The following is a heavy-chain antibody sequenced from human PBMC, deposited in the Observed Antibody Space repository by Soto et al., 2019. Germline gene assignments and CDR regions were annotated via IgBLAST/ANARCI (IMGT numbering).Heavy chain of an antibody. J-gene: IGHJ3*02. D-gene: IGHD2-15*01. CDR1: GFTFSSYW. CDR2: INSDGSST. Sequence: GGSLRLSCAASGFTFSSYWMHWVRQAPGKGLVWVSRINSDGSSTSYADSVKGRFTISRDNAKNTLYLQMNSLRAEDTAVYYCARDPKTCSGGSCHTNGAFDIWRQGTMVTVSS. CDR3: ARDPKTCSGGSCHTNGAFDI. V-gene: IGHV3-74*01.